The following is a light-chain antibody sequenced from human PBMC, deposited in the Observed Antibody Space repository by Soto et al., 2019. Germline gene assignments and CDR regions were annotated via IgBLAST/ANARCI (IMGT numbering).Light chain of an antibody. CDR2: KGT. J-gene: IGLJ1*01. Sequence: QSALAQPASVSGSPGQSITISCTETSSDVGAYNSVSWYQQHPHKAPQVIIYKGTQRPSGISNRFSGSTSGTVASLTISGLQADDEADYFCCSSAPESTYVFGTGSKLTVL. CDR1: SSDVGAYNS. V-gene: IGLV2-23*01. CDR3: CSSAPESTYV.